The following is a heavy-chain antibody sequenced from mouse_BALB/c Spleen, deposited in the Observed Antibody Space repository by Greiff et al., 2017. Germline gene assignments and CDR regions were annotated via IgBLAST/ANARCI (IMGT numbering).Heavy chain of an antibody. CDR2: IYPGDGDT. V-gene: IGHV1-87*01. CDR3: AREGIYYGKEAWFAY. CDR1: GYTFTSYW. Sequence: QVQLQQSGAELARPGASVKLSCKASGYTFTSYWMQWVKQRPGQGLEWIGAIYPGDGDTRYTQKFKGKATLTADKSSSTAYMQLSSLASEDSAVYYCAREGIYYGKEAWFAYWGQGTLVTVSA. D-gene: IGHD2-1*01. J-gene: IGHJ3*01.